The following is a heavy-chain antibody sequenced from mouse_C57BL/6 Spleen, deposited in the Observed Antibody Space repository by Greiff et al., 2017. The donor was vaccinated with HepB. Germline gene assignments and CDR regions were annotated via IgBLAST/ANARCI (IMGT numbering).Heavy chain of an antibody. Sequence: QVQLQQPGAELVRPGSSVKLSCKASGYTFTSYWMHWVKQRPIQGLEWIGNIDPSDSETNYNQKFKDKATLTVDKSSITAYMQLSSLTSEDSAVYYCARGGYFDVWGTGTTVTVSS. CDR1: GYTFTSYW. CDR3: ARGGYFDV. J-gene: IGHJ1*03. V-gene: IGHV1-52*01. CDR2: IDPSDSET.